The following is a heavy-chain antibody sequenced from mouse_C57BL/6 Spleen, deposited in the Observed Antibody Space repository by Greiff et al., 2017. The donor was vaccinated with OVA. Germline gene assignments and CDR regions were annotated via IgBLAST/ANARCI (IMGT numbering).Heavy chain of an antibody. V-gene: IGHV5-4*01. Sequence: EVQLVESGGGLVKPGGSLKLSCAASGFTFSSYAMSWVRQTPEKRLEWVATISDGGSYTYYPDNVKGRFTISRDNAKNNLYLQMSHLKSEDTAMYYCARDGSNIDYWGQGTTLTVSS. CDR2: ISDGGSYT. D-gene: IGHD2-2*01. CDR3: ARDGSNIDY. CDR1: GFTFSSYA. J-gene: IGHJ2*01.